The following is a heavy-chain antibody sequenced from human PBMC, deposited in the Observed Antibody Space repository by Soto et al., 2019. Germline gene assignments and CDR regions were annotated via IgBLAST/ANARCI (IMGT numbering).Heavy chain of an antibody. CDR3: VQSRCGGDCLEIYSSNAYNGLDV. V-gene: IGHV2-5*02. D-gene: IGHD2-21*02. Sequence: QVTLKESGPPLVKPTQTLTLTCTVSGLSLRTTGVGVGWVRQPPGKALEWLALLYWDDDKRYSPSLRSRLTIAKDISEQQVVLTMTNMDTVDTATYYCVQSRCGGDCLEIYSSNAYNGLDVWGQGTTVTVSS. J-gene: IGHJ6*02. CDR1: GLSLRTTGVG. CDR2: LYWDDDK.